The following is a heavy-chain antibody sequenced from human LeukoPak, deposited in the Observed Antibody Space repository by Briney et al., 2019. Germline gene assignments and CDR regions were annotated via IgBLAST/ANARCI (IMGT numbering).Heavy chain of an antibody. Sequence: GGSLRLSCAASGFTFSDYYMSWIRQAPGKGLEWVSYISSSSSYTNYADSVKGRFTISRDNAKNSLYLQMNSLRAEDTAVYYCARLYGDYDYYYYYGMDVWGKGTTVTVSS. CDR3: ARLYGDYDYYYYYGMDV. CDR1: GFTFSDYY. J-gene: IGHJ6*04. CDR2: ISSSSSYT. V-gene: IGHV3-11*06. D-gene: IGHD4-17*01.